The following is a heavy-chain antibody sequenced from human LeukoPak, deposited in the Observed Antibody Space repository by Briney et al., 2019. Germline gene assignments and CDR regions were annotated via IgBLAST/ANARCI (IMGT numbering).Heavy chain of an antibody. CDR1: GFSFSSYS. Sequence: GGSLRLSCVASGFSFSSYSMNWVRQAPGKGLEWVSYISSSGSTIYYTDSVRGRFTISRDNAKNSLYLQMDALRDEDTAVYYCAREGMTSHVIESVWGQGTLVTVSS. J-gene: IGHJ4*02. V-gene: IGHV3-48*02. CDR3: AREGMTSHVIESV. D-gene: IGHD2-2*01. CDR2: ISSSGSTI.